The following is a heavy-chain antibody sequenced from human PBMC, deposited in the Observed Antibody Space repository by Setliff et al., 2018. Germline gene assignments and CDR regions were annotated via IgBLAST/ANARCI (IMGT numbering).Heavy chain of an antibody. CDR2: IYHNRNS. CDR1: GYSISSGYY. J-gene: IGHJ5*02. V-gene: IGHV4-38-2*02. Sequence: LSLTCSVSGYSISSGYYWGWIRQPPGKGLEWIGSIYHNRNSYYNPSLKSRVTISVDTSKNQFSLKLSSVTAADTALYYCAKESLAINTRWFDPWGQGTLVTVSS. D-gene: IGHD3-3*02. CDR3: AKESLAINTRWFDP.